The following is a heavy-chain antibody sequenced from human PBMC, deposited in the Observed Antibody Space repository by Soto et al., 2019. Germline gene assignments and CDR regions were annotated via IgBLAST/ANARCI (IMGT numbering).Heavy chain of an antibody. Sequence: SETLCLTSTVSGGSISSSSDYWGWIRQPPGNRPDWIGSIYYSGSTYYNPSLKSRVTISVDTSKNQFSLKLSSVTAADTAVYYCAGVYYYDSSGYYYGYGAFDIWGQGTMVTVSS. CDR3: AGVYYYDSSGYYYGYGAFDI. D-gene: IGHD3-22*01. CDR2: IYYSGST. V-gene: IGHV4-39*01. CDR1: GGSISSSSDY. J-gene: IGHJ3*02.